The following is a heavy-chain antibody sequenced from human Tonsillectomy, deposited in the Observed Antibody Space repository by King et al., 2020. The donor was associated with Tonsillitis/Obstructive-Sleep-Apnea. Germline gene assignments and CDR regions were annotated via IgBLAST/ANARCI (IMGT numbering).Heavy chain of an antibody. Sequence: VQLQESGPGLVKPSETLSLTCTVSGGSISSYYWSWIRQPPGKGLEWIGYIYYSGSTNYNPSLKSRVTISVDTSKNQFSLKLSSVTAADPAVYYCARDAGIAVACTHWFDPWGQGTLVTVSS. CDR2: IYYSGST. J-gene: IGHJ5*02. D-gene: IGHD6-19*01. CDR3: ARDAGIAVACTHWFDP. CDR1: GGSISSYY. V-gene: IGHV4-59*01.